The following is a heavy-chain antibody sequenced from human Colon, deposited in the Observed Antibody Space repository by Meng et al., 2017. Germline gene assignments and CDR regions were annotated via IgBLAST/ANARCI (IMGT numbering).Heavy chain of an antibody. CDR3: ARDTLYGTDY. V-gene: IGHV4-31*03. CDR1: GGSIKSGGYH. CDR2: MSDSGTT. J-gene: IGHJ4*02. D-gene: IGHD4-17*01. Sequence: QVHLHESGPGLVRPSDYLSLGCTVSGGSIKSGGYHWSWVRQHPGKGLEYIGFMSDSGTTDYNPSLRSRVSISEIGSSKNQFSLTLRSVTAADTATYFCARDTLYGTDYWGQGVLVTVSS.